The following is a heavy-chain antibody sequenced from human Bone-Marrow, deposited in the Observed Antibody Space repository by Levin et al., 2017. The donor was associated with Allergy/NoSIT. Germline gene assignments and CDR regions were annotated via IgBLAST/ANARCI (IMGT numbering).Heavy chain of an antibody. Sequence: LSLTCAASGFTFSNYAMNWVRQAPGKGLEWVSTISGSGGSTYYEDSVKGRFTIHRDNSKTTLYLQMNSMRVEDTAVYYCAKIGGKGGFDPWGQGTLVTVSS. J-gene: IGHJ5*02. V-gene: IGHV3-23*01. CDR1: GFTFSNYA. CDR2: ISGSGGST. D-gene: IGHD3-16*01. CDR3: AKIGGKGGFDP.